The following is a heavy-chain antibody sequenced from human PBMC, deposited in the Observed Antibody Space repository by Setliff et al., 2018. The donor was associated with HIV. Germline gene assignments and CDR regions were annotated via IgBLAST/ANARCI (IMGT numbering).Heavy chain of an antibody. J-gene: IGHJ5*02. Sequence: PSETLSLTCTISGGSISLHYWTWIRQPPGKGLEWTGSIYHTGRTYYNRSLESRLTISIDTSKNQFSLKLTSVTAADTAMYYCASRIYYYDESRVLREEGFVPWGQGTLVTVSS. CDR3: ASRIYYYDESRVLREEGFVP. CDR1: GGSISLHY. D-gene: IGHD3-22*01. V-gene: IGHV4-59*04. CDR2: IYHTGRT.